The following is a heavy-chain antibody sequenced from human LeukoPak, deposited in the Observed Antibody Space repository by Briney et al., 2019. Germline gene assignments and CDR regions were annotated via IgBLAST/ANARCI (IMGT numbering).Heavy chain of an antibody. CDR2: IYYTGST. V-gene: IGHV4-59*01. D-gene: IGHD1-1*01. Sequence: SETLSLTCTVSGASISSYYWGWIRQPPGKGLEWVGYIYYTGSTNYNPSLKSRVTMSVDTSKNQFSLKLSSVTAADTAVYYRARNEDRWGQGTLVTVSS. J-gene: IGHJ4*02. CDR3: ARNEDR. CDR1: GASISSYY.